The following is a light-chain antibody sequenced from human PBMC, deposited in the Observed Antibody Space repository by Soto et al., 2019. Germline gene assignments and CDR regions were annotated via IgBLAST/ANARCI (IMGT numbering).Light chain of an antibody. CDR2: DVT. CDR1: RSDIGGYNF. CDR3: SSYRSSSTLAV. V-gene: IGLV2-14*03. J-gene: IGLJ3*02. Sequence: QSVLTQPASMSGSPGRSITISCSGTRSDIGGYNFVSWYQQHPGKAPKLIIYDVTNRPSGVSHRFSGSKSGNTASLTISGLQADDEADYYCSSYRSSSTLAVFGGGTKLTVL.